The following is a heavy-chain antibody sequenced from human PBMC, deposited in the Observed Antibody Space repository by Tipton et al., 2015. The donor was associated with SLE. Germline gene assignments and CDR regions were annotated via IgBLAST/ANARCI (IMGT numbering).Heavy chain of an antibody. J-gene: IGHJ2*01. D-gene: IGHD6-13*01. CDR2: INHSGST. CDR1: GGSFSGYY. Sequence: LRLSCAVYGGSFSGYYWSWIRQPPGKGLEWIGEINHSGSTNYNPSLKSRVTISVDTSKKQFSLKLNSVTAADTAVYYCARGGSSFYWSFDLWGRGTLVTVSS. CDR3: ARGGSSFYWSFDL. V-gene: IGHV4-34*01.